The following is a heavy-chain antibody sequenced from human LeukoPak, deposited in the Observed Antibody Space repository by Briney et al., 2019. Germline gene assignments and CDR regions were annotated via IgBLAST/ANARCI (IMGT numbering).Heavy chain of an antibody. J-gene: IGHJ4*02. V-gene: IGHV3-30*04. CDR2: ISYDGSNK. D-gene: IGHD3-10*01. CDR1: RCTFSSYA. Sequence: GGSLRLSCAASRCTFSSYALHWVSQAPGKGLEWVAVISYDGSNKYYADSVKGRFTISRDNSKNTLYLQMNSLRAEDTAVYYCARDGSGSYYNPTFDYWGQGTLITVSS. CDR3: ARDGSGSYYNPTFDY.